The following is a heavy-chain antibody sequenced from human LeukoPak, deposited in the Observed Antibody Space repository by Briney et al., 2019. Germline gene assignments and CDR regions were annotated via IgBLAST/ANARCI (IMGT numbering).Heavy chain of an antibody. CDR2: IYKNGRER. J-gene: IGHJ4*02. CDR3: ARGRPSTGVRERTDFDY. D-gene: IGHD1-1*01. CDR1: GFIFRSYG. Sequence: GGSLRLSCAASGFIFRSYGMNWVRQAPGKGLEWVSGIYKNGRERYGDSVKGRFTISRHNSKNTLYLQMNSLRAEDTAVYYCARGRPSTGVRERTDFDYWGQGTLVTVSS. V-gene: IGHV3-23*05.